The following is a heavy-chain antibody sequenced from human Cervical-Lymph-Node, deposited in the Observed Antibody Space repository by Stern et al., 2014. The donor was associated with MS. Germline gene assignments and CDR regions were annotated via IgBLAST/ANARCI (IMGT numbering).Heavy chain of an antibody. D-gene: IGHD2/OR15-2a*01. CDR3: ARHENFFFDY. Sequence: QVQLQESGPGLVKPSETLSLTCTVSGGSISSSSYYWGWIRQPPGKGLEWIGSIYYSGSTYYNPSLKRRVIISVDTSKHQFSLQLSFVTAADTAVYYCARHENFFFDYWGQGTLVTVSS. CDR1: GGSISSSSYY. J-gene: IGHJ4*02. V-gene: IGHV4-39*01. CDR2: IYYSGST.